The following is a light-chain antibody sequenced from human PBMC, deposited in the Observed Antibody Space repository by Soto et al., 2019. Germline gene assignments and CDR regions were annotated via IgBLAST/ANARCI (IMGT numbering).Light chain of an antibody. V-gene: IGKV3-11*01. J-gene: IGKJ4*01. Sequence: EIVLTQSPATLSLSPGEIATLSCRASQSISTYLDWYQQKPGQAPRLLIYDVSKMAAGVPARFSGSGSGTDFTLTISSLEPEDFAGYYCQQRSNWPPGLTFGGGTKVEI. CDR3: QQRSNWPPGLT. CDR2: DVS. CDR1: QSISTY.